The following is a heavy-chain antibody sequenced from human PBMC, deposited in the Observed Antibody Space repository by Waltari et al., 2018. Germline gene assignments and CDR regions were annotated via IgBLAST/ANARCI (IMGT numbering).Heavy chain of an antibody. V-gene: IGHV1-18*01. D-gene: IGHD3-10*01. CDR1: GYTFTNHG. J-gene: IGHJ5*02. Sequence: QVQLVQSGAEVKTPGASVKVSCKASGYTFTNHGITWVRQAPGQGLEWMGWISAYNGNTNYEQKYQGRLTMTTDTSTSTAYMELRSLRSDDTAVYYCAKEGDGSGTRGWFDPWGQGTLVTVSS. CDR3: AKEGDGSGTRGWFDP. CDR2: ISAYNGNT.